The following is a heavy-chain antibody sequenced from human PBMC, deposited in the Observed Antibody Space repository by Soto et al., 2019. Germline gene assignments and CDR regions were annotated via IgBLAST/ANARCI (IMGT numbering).Heavy chain of an antibody. Sequence: EVQLLESGGGLVQPGGSLRLSCAASGLTFSSYAMYWVRQAPGKGLEWVSTIGSGGSTYYTDSVRGRFTVSRDNSKNTLYLQMNSLRAEDTAFYYCASAVISPGNLGYWGQGPLVTVSS. CDR1: GLTFSSYA. CDR3: ASAVISPGNLGY. CDR2: IGSGGST. J-gene: IGHJ4*02. D-gene: IGHD3-9*01. V-gene: IGHV3-23*01.